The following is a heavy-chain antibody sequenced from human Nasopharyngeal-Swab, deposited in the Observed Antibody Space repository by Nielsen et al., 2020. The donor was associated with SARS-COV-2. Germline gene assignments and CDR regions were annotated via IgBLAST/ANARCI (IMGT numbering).Heavy chain of an antibody. CDR2: IYYSGST. CDR3: ARDEPSTYYDFWSGSSGAFDI. D-gene: IGHD3-3*01. Sequence: SETLSLTCTVSGGSIRSYYWSWIRQPPGKGLEWIGYIYYSGSTNYNPSLKSRVTISVDTSKNQFSLKLSSVTAADTAVYYCARDEPSTYYDFWSGSSGAFDIWGQGTMVTVSS. V-gene: IGHV4-59*01. CDR1: GGSIRSYY. J-gene: IGHJ3*02.